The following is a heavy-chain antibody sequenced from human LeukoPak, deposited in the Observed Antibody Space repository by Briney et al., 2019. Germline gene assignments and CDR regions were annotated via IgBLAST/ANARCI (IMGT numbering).Heavy chain of an antibody. CDR1: GNSISSGYY. V-gene: IGHV4-38-2*02. CDR2: ISHSGNT. CDR3: ARAYTAVVLDY. Sequence: SETLSLTCTVSGNSISSGYYWGWIRQPPGKGLKWIGSISHSGNTYYNPSLKSRVTISVDTSKNQFSLKLSSVTAADTAVYYCARAYTAVVLDYWGQGTLVTVSS. J-gene: IGHJ4*02. D-gene: IGHD5-18*01.